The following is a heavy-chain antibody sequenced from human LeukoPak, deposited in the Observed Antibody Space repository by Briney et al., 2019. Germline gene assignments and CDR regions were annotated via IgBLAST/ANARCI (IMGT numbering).Heavy chain of an antibody. V-gene: IGHV4-39*07. CDR2: IYYSGST. J-gene: IGHJ6*03. CDR3: ASVKSHYYDSSGYYERYYYMDV. CDR1: GGSISSSSYY. Sequence: SETPSLTCTDSGGSISSSSYYWGWIRQPPGKGLEWIGSIYYSGSTYYNPSLKSRVTISVDTSKNQFSLKLSSVTAADTAVYYCASVKSHYYDSSGYYERYYYMDVWGKGTTVTISS. D-gene: IGHD3-22*01.